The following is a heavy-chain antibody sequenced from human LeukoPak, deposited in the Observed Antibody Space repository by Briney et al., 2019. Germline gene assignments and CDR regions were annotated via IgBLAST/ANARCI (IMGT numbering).Heavy chain of an antibody. V-gene: IGHV5-51*01. D-gene: IGHD3-22*01. CDR2: IYPGDSDT. CDR3: ARRTTRYYYDSSGYEAPHFDY. CDR1: GYSFTGYW. J-gene: IGHJ4*02. Sequence: GESLKISCKGSGYSFTGYWIGWVRQMPGKGLERMGIIYPGDSDTRYSPSFQGQVTISADKSISTAYLQWSSLKASDTAMYYCARRTTRYYYDSSGYEAPHFDYWGQGTLVTVSS.